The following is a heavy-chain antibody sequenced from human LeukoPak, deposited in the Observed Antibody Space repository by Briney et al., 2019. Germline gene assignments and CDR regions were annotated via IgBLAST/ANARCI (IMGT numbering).Heavy chain of an antibody. Sequence: SETLSLTCAVYGVSFSNYYWSWVRQSPGKGLEWVGEMTHSGSTNYNPSLKSRVPISVKKSNNQFPLTLRPVTAADTAVYYCARMVRRLERLKIGRDSDYATGYYFDYWGQGTLVTVSS. D-gene: IGHD4-11*01. CDR1: GVSFSNYY. CDR3: ARMVRRLERLKIGRDSDYATGYYFDY. CDR2: MTHSGST. J-gene: IGHJ4*02. V-gene: IGHV4-34*01.